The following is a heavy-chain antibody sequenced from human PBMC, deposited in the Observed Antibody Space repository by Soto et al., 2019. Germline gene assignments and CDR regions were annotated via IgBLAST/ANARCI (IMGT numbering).Heavy chain of an antibody. CDR2: IWYDGSNK. J-gene: IGHJ5*02. V-gene: IGHV3-33*01. Sequence: QVQLVESGGGVVQPGRSLRLSCAASGFTFSSYGMHWVRQAPGKGLEWVAVIWYDGSNKYYADSVKGRFTISRDNCKNTLYLQMNSLRAEDTAVYYCAREGGRSIAARDWFDPWGQGTLVTVSS. D-gene: IGHD6-6*01. CDR1: GFTFSSYG. CDR3: AREGGRSIAARDWFDP.